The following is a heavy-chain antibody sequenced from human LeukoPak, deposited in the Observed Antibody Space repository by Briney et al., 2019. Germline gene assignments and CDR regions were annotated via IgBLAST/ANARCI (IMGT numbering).Heavy chain of an antibody. CDR1: GFTFSSYW. V-gene: IGHV3-7*01. CDR2: IKQDGSEK. J-gene: IGHJ6*02. CDR3: ARDGLTHTYYDFWSGYNYYYYGMDV. Sequence: PGGSLRLSCAASGFTFSSYWMSWVRQAPGKGLEWVANIKQDGSEKYYVDSVKGRFTISRDNAKNSLYLQMNSLRAEDTPVYYCARDGLTHTYYDFWSGYNYYYYGMDVWGQGTTVTVSS. D-gene: IGHD3-3*01.